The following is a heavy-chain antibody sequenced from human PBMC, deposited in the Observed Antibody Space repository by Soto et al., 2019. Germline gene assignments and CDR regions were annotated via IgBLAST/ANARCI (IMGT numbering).Heavy chain of an antibody. CDR3: TISWGYSNSHHGFDP. CDR2: IGGNTESGTT. J-gene: IGHJ5*02. V-gene: IGHV3-15*04. CDR1: GFTFNMAW. Sequence: DVLLVESGGGLVKPGESLRLSCAASGFTFNMAWLSWVRQAPGKGLEWVGRIGGNTESGTTDYAAPVTGRFTISRDDSKNTVYLQMNSLNTEDTAVYYCTISWGYSNSHHGFDPWGQGTPVIVSS. D-gene: IGHD6-13*01.